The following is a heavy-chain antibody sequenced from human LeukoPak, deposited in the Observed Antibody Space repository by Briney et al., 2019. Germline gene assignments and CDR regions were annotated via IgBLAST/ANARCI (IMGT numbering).Heavy chain of an antibody. CDR2: IYSGGST. V-gene: IGHV3-53*01. Sequence: GGSLRLSCAASGFTVSSNYMSWVRQAPGKGLEWVSVIYSGGSTYYADSVKGRFTISRDNSKNTLYLQMNSLRAEDTAVYYCARAPRSGGWDCYFDYWGQGTLVTVSS. CDR1: GFTVSSNY. J-gene: IGHJ4*02. CDR3: ARAPRSGGWDCYFDY. D-gene: IGHD6-19*01.